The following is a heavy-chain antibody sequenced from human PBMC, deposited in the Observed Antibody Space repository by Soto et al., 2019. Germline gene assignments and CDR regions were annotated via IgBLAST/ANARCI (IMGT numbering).Heavy chain of an antibody. D-gene: IGHD4-17*01. Sequence: GGSLRLSCAASGFTFSSYAMHWVRQAPGKGLEWVAVISYDGSNKYYADSVKGRFTITRDNSKNTLYLQMNSLRAEDTAVYYCAREPSDYGDYSYYNYYGMDVWGQGTTVTVSS. CDR2: ISYDGSNK. CDR3: AREPSDYGDYSYYNYYGMDV. J-gene: IGHJ6*02. CDR1: GFTFSSYA. V-gene: IGHV3-30*04.